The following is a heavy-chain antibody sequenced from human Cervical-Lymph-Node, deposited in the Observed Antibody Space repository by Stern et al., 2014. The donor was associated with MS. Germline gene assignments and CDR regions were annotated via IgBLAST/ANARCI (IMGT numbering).Heavy chain of an antibody. J-gene: IGHJ4*02. Sequence: ESGPTLVKPTQTLTLTCTFSGFSLRTSGVDVGWIRQPPGKALEWLALIYWTDAKHYNPSLNSMLTITKDTSKNQVLLTMTNMDPVDTATYYCARRNWYNFDYWGQGTLVTVSS. D-gene: IGHD6-13*01. CDR2: IYWTDAK. V-gene: IGHV2-5*01. CDR3: ARRNWYNFDY. CDR1: GFSLRTSGVD.